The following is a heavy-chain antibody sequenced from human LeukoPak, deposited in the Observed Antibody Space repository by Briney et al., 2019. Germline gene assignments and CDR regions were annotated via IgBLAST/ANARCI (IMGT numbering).Heavy chain of an antibody. Sequence: PSETLSLTCTVSGGSISSGGYYWSWLRQHPGKGLEWIGYIYYSGSTYYNPSLKSRVTISVDTSKNQFSLKLSSVTAADTAVYYCARGVIVGAPDHFDYWGQGTLVTVSS. D-gene: IGHD1-26*01. CDR3: ARGVIVGAPDHFDY. V-gene: IGHV4-31*03. CDR1: GGSISSGGYY. CDR2: IYYSGST. J-gene: IGHJ4*02.